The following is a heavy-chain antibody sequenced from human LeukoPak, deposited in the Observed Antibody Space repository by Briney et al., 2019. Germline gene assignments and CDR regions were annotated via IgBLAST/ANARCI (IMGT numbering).Heavy chain of an antibody. CDR2: ISGDGGST. J-gene: IGHJ6*02. D-gene: IGHD3-3*01. Sequence: GGSLRLSCAASGMTFDDYAMHWVRRAPGKGLEWASLISGDGGSTYYADSVKGRFTISRDNSKNSLYLQMTNLRTEDTALYYCAKGFSVLASNHYFYYYGMDVWGQGTTVTVSS. CDR1: GMTFDDYA. CDR3: AKGFSVLASNHYFYYYGMDV. V-gene: IGHV3-43*02.